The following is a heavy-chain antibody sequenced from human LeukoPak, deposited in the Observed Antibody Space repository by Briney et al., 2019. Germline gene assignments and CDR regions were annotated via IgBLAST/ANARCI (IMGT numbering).Heavy chain of an antibody. CDR2: IYYSGST. V-gene: IGHV4-59*01. CDR3: ARGGWYQDY. J-gene: IGHJ4*02. D-gene: IGHD2-15*01. CDR1: GGSISSYY. Sequence: PSETLSLTCTVSGGSISSYYWSWIRQSPGKGLEWIGYIYYSGSTDYNPSLKSRVTISVDTSKNQFSLKLTSVTAADTAVCYCARGGWYQDYWGQGTLVTVSS.